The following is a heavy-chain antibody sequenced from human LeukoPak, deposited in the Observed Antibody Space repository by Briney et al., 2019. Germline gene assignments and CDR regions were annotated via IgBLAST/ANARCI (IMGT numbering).Heavy chain of an antibody. CDR3: ARQGGIVGATWEYYFDY. CDR2: IYPGDSDT. CDR1: GYRFTSYW. Sequence: GESLKISCKGSGYRFTSYWIGWVRQMPGKGLEWMGIIYPGDSDTRYSPPFQGQVTISADKSISTAYLQWSSLKASDTAMYYCARQGGIVGATWEYYFDYWGQGTLVTVSS. D-gene: IGHD1-26*01. V-gene: IGHV5-51*01. J-gene: IGHJ4*02.